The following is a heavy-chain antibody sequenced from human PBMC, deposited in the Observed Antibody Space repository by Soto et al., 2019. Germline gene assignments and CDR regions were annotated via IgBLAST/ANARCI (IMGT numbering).Heavy chain of an antibody. J-gene: IGHJ5*02. Sequence: SETLSLTYTVSGGSISSSSYYWGWIRQPPGRGLEWIGSIYYSGSTYYNPSLKSRVTISVDTSKNQFSLKLSSVTAADTAVYYCATYDSSDYYSGSPIGWFDPWGQGTLVTVSS. V-gene: IGHV4-39*07. CDR1: GGSISSSSYY. CDR2: IYYSGST. CDR3: ATYDSSDYYSGSPIGWFDP. D-gene: IGHD3-22*01.